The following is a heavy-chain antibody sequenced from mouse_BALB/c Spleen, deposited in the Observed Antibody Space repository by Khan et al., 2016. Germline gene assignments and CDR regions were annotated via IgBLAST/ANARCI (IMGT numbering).Heavy chain of an antibody. J-gene: IGHJ2*02. CDR1: GFAFSSYD. Sequence: EVELVESGGGLVKPGGSLKLSCAASGFAFSSYDMSWVRQTPEKRLEWVATISSGGSYTYYPDSVQGRFTISRDNARNTLYLQMSSLRSEDTALYYCARRTFDYWGQGTSLTVSS. V-gene: IGHV5-9*02. CDR3: ARRTFDY. CDR2: ISSGGSYT.